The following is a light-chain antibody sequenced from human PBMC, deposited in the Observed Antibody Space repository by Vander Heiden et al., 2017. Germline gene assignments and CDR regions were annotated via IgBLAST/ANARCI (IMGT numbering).Light chain of an antibody. CDR1: QDISNY. CDR2: DAS. J-gene: IGKJ3*01. V-gene: IGKV1-33*01. CDR3: QQYDNLPFT. Sequence: DIQMTQSPSSLSASVGDRVTITCQASQDISNYLNWYQHKPGKAPKLLIYDASNLETGVPSRFSGSGSGTDFTFTISSLQPEDIATYYCQQYDNLPFTFGRGTKVDIK.